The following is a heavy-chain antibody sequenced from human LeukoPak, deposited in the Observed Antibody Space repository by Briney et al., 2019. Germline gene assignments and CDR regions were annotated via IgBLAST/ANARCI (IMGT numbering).Heavy chain of an antibody. D-gene: IGHD2-2*01. CDR3: ARGMGYCSSTSCFPGFDY. J-gene: IGHJ4*02. Sequence: GGSLRLSCAASGFTVSSNYMSWVRQAPGKGLEWVPVIYSGGSTYYADSVKGRFTISRDNSKNTLYLQMNSLRAEDTAVYYCARGMGYCSSTSCFPGFDYWGQGTLVTVSS. CDR2: IYSGGST. CDR1: GFTVSSNY. V-gene: IGHV3-53*01.